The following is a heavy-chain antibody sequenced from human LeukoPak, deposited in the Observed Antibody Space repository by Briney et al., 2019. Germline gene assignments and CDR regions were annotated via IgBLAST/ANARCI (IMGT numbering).Heavy chain of an antibody. J-gene: IGHJ4*02. V-gene: IGHV3-30*04. D-gene: IGHD3-10*01. CDR3: ASSQYYGSGSPFDY. Sequence: PGGSLRLSCAASGFTFSSYAMHWVRQAPGKGLEWVAVISYDGSNKYYADSVKGRFTISRDNSKNTLCLQMNSLRAEDTAVYYCASSQYYGSGSPFDYWGQGTLVTVSS. CDR2: ISYDGSNK. CDR1: GFTFSSYA.